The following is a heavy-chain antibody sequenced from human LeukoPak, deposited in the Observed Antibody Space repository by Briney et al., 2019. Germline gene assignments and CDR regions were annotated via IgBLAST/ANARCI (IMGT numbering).Heavy chain of an antibody. CDR3: AKGSLTIWYAFDI. D-gene: IGHD2-8*02. V-gene: IGHV3-23*01. Sequence: GGSLRLSCAASGFTFSSYAMSWVRQAPGKGLGWVSTITSSGGSTYYADSVKGRFTVSRDNSKNTLFLQTNSLRAEDTAVYYCAKGSLTIWYAFDIWGQGTMVTVSS. CDR1: GFTFSSYA. J-gene: IGHJ3*02. CDR2: ITSSGGST.